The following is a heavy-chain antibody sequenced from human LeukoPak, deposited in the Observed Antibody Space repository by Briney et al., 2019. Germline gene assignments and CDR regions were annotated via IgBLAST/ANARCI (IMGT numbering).Heavy chain of an antibody. J-gene: IGHJ5*02. Sequence: GRSLRLSCAASGFTFSSYAMHWVRQAPGKGLEWVAVISYDGSNKYYADSVKGRFTISRDNSKNTLYLQMNSLRAEDTAVYYCARDNVGDGYYTNWFDPWGQGTLVTVSS. CDR2: ISYDGSNK. CDR1: GFTFSSYA. V-gene: IGHV3-30-3*01. D-gene: IGHD3-3*01. CDR3: ARDNVGDGYYTNWFDP.